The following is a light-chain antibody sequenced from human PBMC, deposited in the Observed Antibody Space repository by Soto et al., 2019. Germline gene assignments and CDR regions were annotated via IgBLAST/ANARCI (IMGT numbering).Light chain of an antibody. Sequence: EIVMTQSPATLSVSPGERATLSCRASQSVSSNLAWYQQKPGQAPRLLIYGASTRATGIPARFSGSGSGTDFTLTISSLQSEVFAVYYCKQYNNWPPTTFGQGTKVDIK. V-gene: IGKV3-15*01. CDR3: KQYNNWPPTT. CDR2: GAS. CDR1: QSVSSN. J-gene: IGKJ1*01.